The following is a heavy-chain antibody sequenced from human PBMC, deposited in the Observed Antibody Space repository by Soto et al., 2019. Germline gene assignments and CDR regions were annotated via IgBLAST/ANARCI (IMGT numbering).Heavy chain of an antibody. Sequence: EVQLVESGGGLVQPGGSLRLSCAASGFPFTRYSMNWVRQAPGKGLEWVSSISSTTNYIYYADSMKGRFTVSRDNAKNSVYLDINSLSAEDTAVYYCARESEDLTSNFDYWGQGTLVTVSS. CDR1: GFPFTRYS. CDR2: ISSTTNYI. J-gene: IGHJ4*02. V-gene: IGHV3-21*01. CDR3: ARESEDLTSNFDY.